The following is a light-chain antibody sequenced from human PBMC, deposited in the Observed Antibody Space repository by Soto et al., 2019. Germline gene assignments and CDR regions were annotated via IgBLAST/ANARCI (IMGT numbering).Light chain of an antibody. Sequence: QSALAQPASVSGSPGQSITISCTGTTSDVGGYNYVSWYQQHPGKVPKLLIHEVSNRPSGVSNRCSGSKSGNTASLTISGLQAKDEADYYCLSKTSSISYVFGTGTKVTVL. V-gene: IGLV2-14*01. CDR3: LSKTSSISYV. CDR2: EVS. J-gene: IGLJ1*01. CDR1: TSDVGGYNY.